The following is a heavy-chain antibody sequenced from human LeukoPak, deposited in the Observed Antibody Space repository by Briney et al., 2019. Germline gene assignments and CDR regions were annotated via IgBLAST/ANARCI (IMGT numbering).Heavy chain of an antibody. Sequence: ASVKVSCKASGYTFTSYYMHWVRPAPGQGLEWMGIINPSGGSTSYAQKFQGRVTMTRDTSTSTVYMELSSLRSEDTAVYYCAREGGGYYYDSKPEKYFQHWGQGTLVTVSS. J-gene: IGHJ1*01. CDR2: INPSGGST. D-gene: IGHD3-22*01. V-gene: IGHV1-46*01. CDR1: GYTFTSYY. CDR3: AREGGGYYYDSKPEKYFQH.